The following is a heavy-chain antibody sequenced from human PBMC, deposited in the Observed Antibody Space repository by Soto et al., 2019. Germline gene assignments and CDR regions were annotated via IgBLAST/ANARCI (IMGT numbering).Heavy chain of an antibody. CDR3: ARDRSEGSGSYYINWFDP. Sequence: QVQLQESGPGLVKPSQTLSLTCTVSGGSISSGGYYWSWIRQHPGKGLEWIGYIYYSGSTYYNPSLKSRVTISVDTSKNQFSLKLSSVTAADTAVYYCARDRSEGSGSYYINWFDPWGQGTLVTVSS. CDR2: IYYSGST. CDR1: GGSISSGGYY. V-gene: IGHV4-31*03. J-gene: IGHJ5*02. D-gene: IGHD3-10*01.